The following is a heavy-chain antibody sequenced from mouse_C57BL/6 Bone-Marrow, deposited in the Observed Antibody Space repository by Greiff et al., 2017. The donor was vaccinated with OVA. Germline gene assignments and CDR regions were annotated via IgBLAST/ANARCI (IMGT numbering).Heavy chain of an antibody. Sequence: VQLQQPGAELVKPGASVKLSCKASGYTFTSYWMHWVKQRPGRGLEWIGRIDPNSGGTKYNEKFKSKATLTVDKPSSTAYMQLSGLTSEDSAVYYCAKGGQLRLPEAMDYWGQGTSVTVSS. CDR1: GYTFTSYW. CDR2: IDPNSGGT. J-gene: IGHJ4*01. V-gene: IGHV1-72*01. CDR3: AKGGQLRLPEAMDY. D-gene: IGHD3-2*02.